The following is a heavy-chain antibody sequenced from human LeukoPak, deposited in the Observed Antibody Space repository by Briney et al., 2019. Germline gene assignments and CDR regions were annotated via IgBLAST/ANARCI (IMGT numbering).Heavy chain of an antibody. Sequence: GGSLRLSCAATGFTFSTYSMNWVRQAPGKGLEWVAVISYDGSNKYYADSVKGRFTISRDNSKNTLFLEMNSLRAEDTAVYYCAKALTSGWYLDAFNIWGQGTMVTVSS. V-gene: IGHV3-30*18. D-gene: IGHD6-19*01. CDR2: ISYDGSNK. CDR1: GFTFSTYS. CDR3: AKALTSGWYLDAFNI. J-gene: IGHJ3*02.